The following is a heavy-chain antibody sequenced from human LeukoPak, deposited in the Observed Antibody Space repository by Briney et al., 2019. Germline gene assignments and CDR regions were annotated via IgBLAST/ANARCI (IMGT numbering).Heavy chain of an antibody. CDR1: XGSXXSXX. CDR2: INHSGST. D-gene: IGHD4-17*01. J-gene: IGHJ4*02. CDR3: ARASYGDYQIDY. V-gene: IGHV4-34*01. Sequence: PSETLSLTCTVXXGSXXSXXWSWIRQPXXXXXXWIGEINHSGSTNYNPSLKSRVTISVDTSKNQFSLKLSSVTAADTAVYYCARASYGDYQIDYWGQGTLVTVSS.